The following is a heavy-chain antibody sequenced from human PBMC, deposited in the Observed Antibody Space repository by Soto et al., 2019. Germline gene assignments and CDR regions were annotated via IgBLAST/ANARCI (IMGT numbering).Heavy chain of an antibody. Sequence: SETLSLTCAVYGGSFSGYYWSWIRQPPGKGLEWIGEINHSGSTNYNPSLKSRVTISVDTSKNQFSLKLSSVTAADTAVYYCARGQWRGAFDIWGQGTMVTVS. CDR2: INHSGST. V-gene: IGHV4-34*01. CDR1: GGSFSGYY. D-gene: IGHD6-19*01. CDR3: ARGQWRGAFDI. J-gene: IGHJ3*02.